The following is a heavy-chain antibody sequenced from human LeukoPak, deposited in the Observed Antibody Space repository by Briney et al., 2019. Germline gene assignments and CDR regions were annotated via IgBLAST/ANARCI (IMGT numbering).Heavy chain of an antibody. CDR3: AKVALIAARLGHFDY. CDR1: GFTFSSYG. V-gene: IGHV3-30*18. D-gene: IGHD6-6*01. CDR2: ISCDGSNK. J-gene: IGHJ4*02. Sequence: GGSLRLSCAASGFTFSSYGMHWVRQAPGKGLEWVAVISCDGSNKYYADSVKGRFTISRDNSKNTLYLQMNSLRAEDTAVYYCAKVALIAARLGHFDYWGQGTLVTVSS.